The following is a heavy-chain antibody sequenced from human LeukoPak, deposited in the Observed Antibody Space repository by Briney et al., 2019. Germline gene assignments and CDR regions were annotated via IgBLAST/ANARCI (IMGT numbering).Heavy chain of an antibody. CDR2: INPNSGGT. CDR1: GYTFTGYY. D-gene: IGHD1-26*01. J-gene: IGHJ5*02. V-gene: IGHV1-2*02. Sequence: GASVKVSCKASGYTFTGYYMHWVRQAPGKGLEWMGWINPNSGGTNYAQKFQGRVTMTRDTSISTAYMELSRLRSDDTAVYYCAREGALELLPRDWFDPWGQGTVVIVSS. CDR3: AREGALELLPRDWFDP.